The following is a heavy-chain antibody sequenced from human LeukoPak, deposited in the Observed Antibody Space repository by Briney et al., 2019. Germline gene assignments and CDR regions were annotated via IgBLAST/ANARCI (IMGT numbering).Heavy chain of an antibody. Sequence: GGSLRLSCAASGFTFSSYWMHWVRQAPGKGLEWVSSISSSSSYIYYADSVKGRFTISRDNAKISLYLQMNSLRAEDTAVYYCARVGRDDFWNYYYYYYMDVWGKGTTVTVSS. V-gene: IGHV3-21*01. CDR1: GFTFSSYW. D-gene: IGHD3-3*01. J-gene: IGHJ6*03. CDR3: ARVGRDDFWNYYYYYYMDV. CDR2: ISSSSSYI.